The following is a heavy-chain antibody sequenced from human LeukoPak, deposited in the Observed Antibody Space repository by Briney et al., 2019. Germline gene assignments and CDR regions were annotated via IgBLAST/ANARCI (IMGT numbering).Heavy chain of an antibody. J-gene: IGHJ4*02. CDR2: ISGSDGST. CDR3: ARAWATDYFDY. CDR1: GFTFSSYA. Sequence: GGSLRLSCAASGFTFSSYAMSWVRQAPGKGLEWVSGISGSDGSTYYADSVKGRFTISRDNSKNTLYVQMNSLRAEDTAMYYCARAWATDYFDYWGQGTLVTVSS. V-gene: IGHV3-23*01.